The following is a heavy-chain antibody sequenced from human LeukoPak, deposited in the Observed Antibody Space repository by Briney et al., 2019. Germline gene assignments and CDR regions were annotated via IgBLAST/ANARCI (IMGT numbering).Heavy chain of an antibody. CDR3: ARDSTIFGVVRAFDI. D-gene: IGHD3-3*01. Sequence: SETLSLTCTVSGGSISSGGYYWSWIRQHPGKGLEWIGYIYYSGSTYYNPSLKSRVTISVDTSKNQFSLKLSSVTAADTAVYYCARDSTIFGVVRAFDIWGQGTMVTVS. CDR2: IYYSGST. V-gene: IGHV4-31*03. CDR1: GGSISSGGYY. J-gene: IGHJ3*02.